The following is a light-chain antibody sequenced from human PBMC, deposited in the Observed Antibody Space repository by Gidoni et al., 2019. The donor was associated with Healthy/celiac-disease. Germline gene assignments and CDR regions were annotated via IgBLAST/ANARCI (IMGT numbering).Light chain of an antibody. V-gene: IGKV2D-29*01. CDR3: MQSIQLPPT. J-gene: IGKJ3*01. CDR2: EVS. Sequence: DIVMTQTPLSLSVTPGQPASISCKSSQSLLHSDGKTYLYWYLQKPGQPPQLLIYEVSNRFSGVPDRFSGSGSGTDFTLKTWQRVEAEDVGVYYCMQSIQLPPTFGPGTKVDIK. CDR1: QSLLHSDGKTY.